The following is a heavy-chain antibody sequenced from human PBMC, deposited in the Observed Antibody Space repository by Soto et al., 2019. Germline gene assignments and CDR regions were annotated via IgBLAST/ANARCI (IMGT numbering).Heavy chain of an antibody. CDR2: IIPIVGTA. CDR3: ARDGYYYDSSGYYYYFDY. J-gene: IGHJ4*02. V-gene: IGHV1-69*12. D-gene: IGHD3-22*01. Sequence: QVQLVQSGAEVKKPGSSVKVSCKASGGTFSSYAISWVRQAPGQGLEWMGGIIPIVGTANYAQKFQGRVTITADESTSTAYMELRSLSSEDTAVYYCARDGYYYDSSGYYYYFDYWGQGTLVTVSS. CDR1: GGTFSSYA.